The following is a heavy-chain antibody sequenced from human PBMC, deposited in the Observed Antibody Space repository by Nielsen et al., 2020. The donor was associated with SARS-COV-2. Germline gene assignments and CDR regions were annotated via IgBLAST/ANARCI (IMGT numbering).Heavy chain of an antibody. Sequence: WVRQAPGQGLEWMGIIYASDGSTYYAQRFQGRVTVTRDTSTSTVYMELSSLRSEDTAVYYCARGLNVDILTFDYWGQGTLVTVSS. D-gene: IGHD3-9*01. V-gene: IGHV1-46*01. CDR2: IYASDGST. CDR3: ARGLNVDILTFDY. J-gene: IGHJ4*02.